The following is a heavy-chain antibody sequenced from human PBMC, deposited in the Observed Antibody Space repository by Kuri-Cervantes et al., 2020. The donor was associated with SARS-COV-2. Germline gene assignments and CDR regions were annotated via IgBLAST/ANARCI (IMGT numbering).Heavy chain of an antibody. V-gene: IGHV3-73*01. D-gene: IGHD4-17*01. CDR1: GFTFRSYA. CDR2: IRSKANSYAT. Sequence: GGSLRLSCAASGFTFRSYAMSWVRQAPGKGLEWVGRIRSKANSYATAYAASVKGRFTISRDDSKNTAYLQMNSLKTEDTAVYYCSRSTVTSPLYGMDVWGQGTTVTVSS. J-gene: IGHJ6*02. CDR3: SRSTVTSPLYGMDV.